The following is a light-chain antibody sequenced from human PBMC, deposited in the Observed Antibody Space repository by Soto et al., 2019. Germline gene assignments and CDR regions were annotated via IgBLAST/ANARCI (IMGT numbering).Light chain of an antibody. V-gene: IGLV2-14*02. CDR3: SSYSISTAYL. Sequence: QSALTQPASVSGSPGQSITISCTGTSTDIGTYSRVSWYLQYPGKAPKLMIYDVTKRPSGVSYRFSGSKSGNTASLTISGLQAEDEADYFCSSYSISTAYLFGTGTKVTVL. J-gene: IGLJ1*01. CDR1: STDIGTYSR. CDR2: DVT.